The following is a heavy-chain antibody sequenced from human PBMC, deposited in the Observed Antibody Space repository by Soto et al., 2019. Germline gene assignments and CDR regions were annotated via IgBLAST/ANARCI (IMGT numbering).Heavy chain of an antibody. V-gene: IGHV4-59*01. Sequence: PSETLSLTCTVFGGSIDDYYWSWIRQSPGKGLEWIGHISDRGTTEYNPSLKSRVTISVDRSKKQFSLKVTSVTAADTAVYYCARDRWTARANWFDPWGQGTLVTVSS. CDR1: GGSIDDYY. CDR3: ARDRWTARANWFDP. J-gene: IGHJ5*02. D-gene: IGHD3-16*02. CDR2: ISDRGTT.